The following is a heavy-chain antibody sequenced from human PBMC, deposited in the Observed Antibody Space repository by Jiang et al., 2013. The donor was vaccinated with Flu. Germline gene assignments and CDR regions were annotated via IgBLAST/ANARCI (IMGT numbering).Heavy chain of an antibody. CDR3: ARSVVVAATFLD. V-gene: IGHV1-46*01. D-gene: IGHD2-15*01. CDR2: GGST. Sequence: GGSTSYAQKFQGRVTMTRDTSTSTVYMELSSLRSEDTAVYYCARSVVVAATFLDWGQGTLVTVSS. J-gene: IGHJ4*02.